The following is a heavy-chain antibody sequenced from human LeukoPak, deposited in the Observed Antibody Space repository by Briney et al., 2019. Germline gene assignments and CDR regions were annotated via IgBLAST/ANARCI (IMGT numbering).Heavy chain of an antibody. CDR2: ISSASNYI. V-gene: IGHV3-21*01. D-gene: IGHD3-10*01. J-gene: IGHJ3*02. Sequence: GGSLRLSCAASGFTFSVYSMNWVRQAPGKGLEWVSSISSASNYIYYADSVKGRFTISRDNAKNSLFLQMNSLRAEDTAVYYCARSMVRGVTEYAFDIWGQGTVVTVSS. CDR1: GFTFSVYS. CDR3: ARSMVRGVTEYAFDI.